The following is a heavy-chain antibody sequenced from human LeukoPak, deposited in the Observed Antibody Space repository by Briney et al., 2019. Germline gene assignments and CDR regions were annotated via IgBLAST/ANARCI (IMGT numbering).Heavy chain of an antibody. J-gene: IGHJ4*02. Sequence: GESLRISCQGSGYSFTSYWISWVRQMPGKGLEWMGRIDPSDSYTNYSPSFQGHVTISADKSISTAYLQWSSLKASDTAMYYCARASRITIFGVSYPGYFDYWGQGTLVTVSS. CDR1: GYSFTSYW. D-gene: IGHD3-3*01. V-gene: IGHV5-10-1*01. CDR3: ARASRITIFGVSYPGYFDY. CDR2: IDPSDSYT.